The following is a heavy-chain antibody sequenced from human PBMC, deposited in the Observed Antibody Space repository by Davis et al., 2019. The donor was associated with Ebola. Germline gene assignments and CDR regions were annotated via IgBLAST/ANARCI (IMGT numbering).Heavy chain of an antibody. Sequence: GESLKISCAASGFTFSSYSMNWVRQAPGKGLEWVSSISSSSSYIYYADSVKGRFTISRDNSKNTLYLQMNSLRAEDTAVYYCARDRAIFGVADYWGQGTLVTVSS. J-gene: IGHJ4*02. CDR1: GFTFSSYS. CDR3: ARDRAIFGVADY. V-gene: IGHV3-21*01. CDR2: ISSSSSYI. D-gene: IGHD3-3*01.